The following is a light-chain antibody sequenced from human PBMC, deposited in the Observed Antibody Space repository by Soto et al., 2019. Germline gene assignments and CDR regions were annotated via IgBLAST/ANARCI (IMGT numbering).Light chain of an antibody. CDR1: QTTSSL. J-gene: IGKJ4*01. CDR2: KAS. V-gene: IGKV1-5*03. Sequence: DIQMTQSPSTLSGSVGDRVTITCRASQTTSSLVGCWQQKPGKGRNLLNYKASTLKSGVPSRFSGSGSGTEFTLTISSLQPDDFATYYCQQYNSYSPNTIGGGTKVDI. CDR3: QQYNSYSPNT.